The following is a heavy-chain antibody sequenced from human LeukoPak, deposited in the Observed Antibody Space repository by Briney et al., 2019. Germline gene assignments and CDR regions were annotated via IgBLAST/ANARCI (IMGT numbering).Heavy chain of an antibody. CDR3: GRSGYCSGGRCSPDAFDI. J-gene: IGHJ3*02. V-gene: IGHV1-18*01. CDR1: GYTFTSYG. D-gene: IGHD2-15*01. Sequence: ASVKVSCKASGYTFTSYGISWVRQAPGQGLEWMGWISAYNGNTNYAQKLQGRVTMTTDTSTSTAYMELRSLRSEDTGVYYCGRSGYCSGGRCSPDAFDIWGQGKMVTVSS. CDR2: ISAYNGNT.